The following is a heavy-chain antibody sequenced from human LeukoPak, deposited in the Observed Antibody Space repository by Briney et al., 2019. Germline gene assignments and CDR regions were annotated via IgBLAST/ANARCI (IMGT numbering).Heavy chain of an antibody. V-gene: IGHV1-8*02. CDR3: ARDILTGYYNTFDY. D-gene: IGHD3-9*01. Sequence: ASVKVSCKASGYTFTSYGISWVRQAPGQGLEWMGWMNPNSGNTGYAQKFQGRVTMTRNTSISTAYMELSSLRSEDTAVYYCARDILTGYYNTFDYWGQGTLVTVSS. CDR1: GYTFTSYG. J-gene: IGHJ4*02. CDR2: MNPNSGNT.